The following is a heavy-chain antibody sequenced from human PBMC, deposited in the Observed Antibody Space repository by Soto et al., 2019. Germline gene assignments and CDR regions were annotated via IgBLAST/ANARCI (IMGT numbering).Heavy chain of an antibody. CDR2: INHSGST. V-gene: IGHV4-34*01. J-gene: IGHJ6*04. Sequence: PSETLSLTCAVYGGSFSGYYWSWIRQPPGKGLEWIGEINHSGSTNYNPSLKSRVTISVDTSKNQFSLKLSSVTAADTAVYYCARGAPRGWYSGYYGMDVWGKGPTVTVSS. CDR1: GGSFSGYY. CDR3: ARGAPRGWYSGYYGMDV. D-gene: IGHD6-19*01.